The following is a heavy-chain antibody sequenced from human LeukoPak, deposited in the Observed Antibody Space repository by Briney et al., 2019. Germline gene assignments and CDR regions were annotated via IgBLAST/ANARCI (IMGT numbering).Heavy chain of an antibody. CDR2: FYYSGST. CDR3: ARVVMRSMWMDN. CDR1: GGSISSSSYY. V-gene: IGHV4-39*01. D-gene: IGHD5-12*01. J-gene: IGHJ4*02. Sequence: PSETLSLTCTVPGGSISSSSYYWGWIRQPPGKGLEWIGSFYYSGSTYYNPSLKSRVTISVDTSKNQFSLKLSSVTAADTAVYYCARVVMRSMWMDNWGQGTLVTVSS.